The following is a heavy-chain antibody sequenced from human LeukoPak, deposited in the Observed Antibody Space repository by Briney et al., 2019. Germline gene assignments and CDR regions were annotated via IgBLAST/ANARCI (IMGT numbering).Heavy chain of an antibody. J-gene: IGHJ4*02. D-gene: IGHD2-2*01. CDR2: ISGSGGST. Sequence: GGSLRLSCATSGFTLSSYWMHWVRQVPGKGLEWVSAISGSGGSTYYADSVKGRFTISRDNSKNTLYLQMNSLRAEDTAVYYCAKLGYCSSTSCSDYWGQGTLVTVSS. V-gene: IGHV3-23*01. CDR3: AKLGYCSSTSCSDY. CDR1: GFTLSSYW.